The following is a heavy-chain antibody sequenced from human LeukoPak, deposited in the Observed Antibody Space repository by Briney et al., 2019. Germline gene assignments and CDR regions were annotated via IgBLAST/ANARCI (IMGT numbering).Heavy chain of an antibody. CDR2: IYHSGST. J-gene: IGHJ4*02. Sequence: SETLSLTCTVSGDSTSGYYWSWIRQPPGKGLEWIGEIYHSGSTNYNPSLKSRVTISVDESKNQFSLKLSSVTAADTAVYYCASSGYSYGPHYFDYWGQGTLVTVSS. V-gene: IGHV4-59*12. CDR1: GDSTSGYY. CDR3: ASSGYSYGPHYFDY. D-gene: IGHD5-18*01.